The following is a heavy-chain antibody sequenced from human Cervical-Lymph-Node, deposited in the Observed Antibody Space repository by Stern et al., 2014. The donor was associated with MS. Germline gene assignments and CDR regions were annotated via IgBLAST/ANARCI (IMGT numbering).Heavy chain of an antibody. J-gene: IGHJ5*02. Sequence: QLQLQESGPGLVKPSETLSLTCTVSGGSISSYYWSWIRQPPGKGLEWIGLIYYSASTNYNPSLKSRVTISVDTSKNQFSLKLSSVTAADTAVYYCARGSLEWSGYYLYNWFDPWGQGTLVTVSS. CDR1: GGSISSYY. D-gene: IGHD3-3*01. CDR2: IYYSAST. CDR3: ARGSLEWSGYYLYNWFDP. V-gene: IGHV4-59*01.